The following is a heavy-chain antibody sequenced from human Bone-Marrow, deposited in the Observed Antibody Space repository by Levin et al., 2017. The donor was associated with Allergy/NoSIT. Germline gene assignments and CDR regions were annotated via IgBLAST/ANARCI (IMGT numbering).Heavy chain of an antibody. CDR2: ISSAGSHK. J-gene: IGHJ6*02. CDR1: GLTFRDSA. Sequence: GESLKISCTGSGLTFRDSALHWVRQAPGKGLEWVAVISSAGSHKYYTDSVKGRFTISRDNSKNTVNLEMNTLRPEDTAVYYCAREREGSNLSGVGGLDVWGQGTTVTVSS. D-gene: IGHD2-2*01. V-gene: IGHV3-30*04. CDR3: AREREGSNLSGVGGLDV.